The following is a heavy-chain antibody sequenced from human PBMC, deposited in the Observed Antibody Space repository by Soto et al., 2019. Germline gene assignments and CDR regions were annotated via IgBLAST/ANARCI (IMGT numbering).Heavy chain of an antibody. CDR3: ASSSGGGYCSSTSCYEGRWFDP. V-gene: IGHV1-18*01. D-gene: IGHD2-2*01. Sequence: QVQLVQSGAEVKKPGASVKVSCKASGYTFTSYGISRVRQAPGQGLEWMGWISAYNGNTNYAQKLQGRVTMTTDTSTSTAYMELRSLRSDDTAVYYCASSSGGGYCSSTSCYEGRWFDPWGQGTLVTVSS. CDR1: GYTFTSYG. CDR2: ISAYNGNT. J-gene: IGHJ5*02.